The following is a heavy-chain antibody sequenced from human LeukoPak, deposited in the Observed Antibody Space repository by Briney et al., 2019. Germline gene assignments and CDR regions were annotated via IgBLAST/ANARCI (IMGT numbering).Heavy chain of an antibody. Sequence: GGSLRLSCSASGFDFSIYTMYWVRQAPGKGPEYVSTISGSENGGSRYYADSVKGRFTISRDDSKSIVYLQMNNLRSEDTAVYYCVKDFGRIRGTPDSWGQGTLVTVSS. V-gene: IGHV3-64D*06. D-gene: IGHD1-26*01. CDR3: VKDFGRIRGTPDS. CDR1: GFDFSIYT. J-gene: IGHJ4*02. CDR2: ISGSENGGSR.